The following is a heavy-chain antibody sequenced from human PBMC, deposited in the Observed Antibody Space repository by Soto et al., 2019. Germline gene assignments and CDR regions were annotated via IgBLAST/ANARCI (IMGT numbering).Heavy chain of an antibody. CDR2: MNPNSGNT. Sequence: QVQLVQSGAEVKKPGASVKVSCKASGYTFTSYDINWVRQATGQGLEWMGRMNPNSGNTGYAQKFQGRVSMTRNTAISTAYLELSSVRAEDTAVYYCAREKTSYGMDGWGQGPTVNVSS. CDR3: AREKTSYGMDG. V-gene: IGHV1-8*01. J-gene: IGHJ6*02. CDR1: GYTFTSYD.